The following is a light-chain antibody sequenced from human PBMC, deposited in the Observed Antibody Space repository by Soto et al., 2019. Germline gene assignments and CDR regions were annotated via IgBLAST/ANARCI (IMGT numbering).Light chain of an antibody. Sequence: DIQLAQSPSSVSASVGDRVTITCRASQGIRWLAWYQQKPGKAPKILIYKTSSLESGVPSRFSGTGSGTEFTLTISSLQPDDFATYYCQQYNGYRWTFGQGTKVDIK. CDR1: QGIRW. CDR2: KTS. V-gene: IGKV1-5*03. J-gene: IGKJ1*01. CDR3: QQYNGYRWT.